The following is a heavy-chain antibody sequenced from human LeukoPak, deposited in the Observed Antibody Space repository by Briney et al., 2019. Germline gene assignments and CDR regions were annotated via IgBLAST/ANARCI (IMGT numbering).Heavy chain of an antibody. CDR1: GFTFSSYG. V-gene: IGHV3-33*01. Sequence: PGGSLRLSCAASGFTFSSYGMHWVRQAPGKGLEWVAVIWYDGSNKYYADSVKGRFSVSRDNSRNTLYLQMNSLRAEDTAVYYCARIRMPTSTGDAFDVWGQGTVVPVSS. CDR2: IWYDGSNK. CDR3: ARIRMPTSTGDAFDV. D-gene: IGHD2-15*01. J-gene: IGHJ3*01.